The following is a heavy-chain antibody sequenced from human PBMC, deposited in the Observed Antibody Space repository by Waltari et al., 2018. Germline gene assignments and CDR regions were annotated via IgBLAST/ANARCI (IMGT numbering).Heavy chain of an antibody. J-gene: IGHJ5*02. Sequence: EVQLVQSGAEVKKPGESLKISCKASGYSFTNYWIGWVRQMPGKGLEWMGINFHGDSNIRYSPSFQGQVTISADKSISTAYLQWNSLKASDTAMYYCARGTGTTPWFDPWGQGTLVTVSS. CDR3: ARGTGTTPWFDP. D-gene: IGHD1-1*01. CDR2: NFHGDSNI. CDR1: GYSFTNYW. V-gene: IGHV5-51*01.